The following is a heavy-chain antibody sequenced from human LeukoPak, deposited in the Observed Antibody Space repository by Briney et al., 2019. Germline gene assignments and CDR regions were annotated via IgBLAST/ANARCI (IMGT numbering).Heavy chain of an antibody. CDR1: GFTFDTYA. J-gene: IGHJ4*02. Sequence: GGSLRLSCVTSGFTFDTYAMSWVRQPPEEGLEWVSTISFAGDKTAYTDSVKGRFIISRDNSKNTVYLQMNSLRAEDTAVYYCAKRRASDGSGYRAFEFWGQGTLVTVSS. CDR2: ISFAGDKT. CDR3: AKRRASDGSGYRAFEF. D-gene: IGHD3-22*01. V-gene: IGHV3-23*01.